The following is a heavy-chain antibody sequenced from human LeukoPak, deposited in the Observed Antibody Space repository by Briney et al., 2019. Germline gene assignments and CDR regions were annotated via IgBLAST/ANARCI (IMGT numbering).Heavy chain of an antibody. Sequence: SVKVSCKASGGTFSSSGFNWVRQAPGQGLEWMGGITPIFGTTNYAQKFQGRVTITADKSASTAYLELSSLRSEDTAVYYCARNLEVGRIRYFDLWGRGTLITVSS. CDR2: ITPIFGTT. J-gene: IGHJ2*01. CDR1: GGTFSSSG. V-gene: IGHV1-69*06. CDR3: ARNLEVGRIRYFDL. D-gene: IGHD1-26*01.